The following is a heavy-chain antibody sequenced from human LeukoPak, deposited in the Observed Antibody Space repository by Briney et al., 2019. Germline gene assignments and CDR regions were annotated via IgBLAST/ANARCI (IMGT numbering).Heavy chain of an antibody. CDR1: GYTFTGYY. J-gene: IGHJ4*02. CDR3: ARDRSTTGTSLTDY. V-gene: IGHV1-2*02. D-gene: IGHD1-1*01. Sequence: ASVKVSCKTSGYTFTGYYMHWVRLAPGQGLEWMGWINPNSGGTNYAQKFQGRVTMTRDTSITTAYMELSGLRSDDTAMYYCARDRSTTGTSLTDYWGQGTVVTVSS. CDR2: INPNSGGT.